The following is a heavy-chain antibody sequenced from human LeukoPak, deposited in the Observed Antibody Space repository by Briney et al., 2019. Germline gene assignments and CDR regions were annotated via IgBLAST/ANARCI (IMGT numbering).Heavy chain of an antibody. J-gene: IGHJ3*02. CDR1: GFTFTSSA. CDR2: IVVGSGNT. D-gene: IGHD2-2*01. V-gene: IGHV1-58*01. CDR3: AAGDLSHCSSTSCYFAFDI. Sequence: SVKVSCKASGFTFTSSAVQWVRQARGQRLEWIGWIVVGSGNTNYAQKFQERVTITRDMSTSTAYMELSSLRSEDTAVYYCAAGDLSHCSSTSCYFAFDIWGQGTMVTVSS.